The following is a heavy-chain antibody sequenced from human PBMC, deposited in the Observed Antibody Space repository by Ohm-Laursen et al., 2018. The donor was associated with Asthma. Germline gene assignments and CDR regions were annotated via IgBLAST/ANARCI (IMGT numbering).Heavy chain of an antibody. CDR1: GGSVNSGSKY. Sequence: GTLSLTCIVSGGSVNSGSKYWSWIRQPPGKGLEWIGYIYHSGSTTYKPSLKSRVTISVDTSKNQFSLKLGSVTAADTAVYYCAREGGPFYYDSNGYSAWGQGTLVTVSS. D-gene: IGHD3-22*01. CDR3: AREGGPFYYDSNGYSA. CDR2: IYHSGST. J-gene: IGHJ5*02. V-gene: IGHV4-61*01.